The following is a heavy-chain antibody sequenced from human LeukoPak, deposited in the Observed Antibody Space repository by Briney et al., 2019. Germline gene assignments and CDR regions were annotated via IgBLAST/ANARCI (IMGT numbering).Heavy chain of an antibody. CDR1: GGSFSGYY. D-gene: IGHD3-9*01. CDR2: INHSGST. Sequence: SETLSLTCAVYGGSFSGYYWSWIRQPPGKGLEWIGEINHSGSTNYNPSLKSRVTISVDTSKNQFSLKLSSVTAADTAVYYCARGKLRYFDSLNWFAPWGQGTRVTVPS. CDR3: ARGKLRYFDSLNWFAP. J-gene: IGHJ5*02. V-gene: IGHV4-34*01.